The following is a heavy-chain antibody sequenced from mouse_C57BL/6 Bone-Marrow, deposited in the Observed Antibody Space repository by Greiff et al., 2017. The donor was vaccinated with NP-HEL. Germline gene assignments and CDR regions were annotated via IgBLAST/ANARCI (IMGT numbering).Heavy chain of an antibody. J-gene: IGHJ3*01. V-gene: IGHV2-5*01. CDR1: GFSLTSYG. Sequence: QVQLQQSGPGLVQPSQSLSITCTVSGFSLTSYGVHWVRQSPGKGLEWLGVIWRGGSTDYNAAFMSRLSITKDNSKCQVFFKMNSLQADDTAIYYCAKTYDYDPAWFAYWGQGTLVTVSA. CDR3: AKTYDYDPAWFAY. D-gene: IGHD2-4*01. CDR2: IWRGGST.